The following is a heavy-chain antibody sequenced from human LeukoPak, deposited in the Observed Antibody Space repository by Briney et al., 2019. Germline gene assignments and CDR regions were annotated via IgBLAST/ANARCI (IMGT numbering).Heavy chain of an antibody. Sequence: SETLSLTCTVSGGSISSYYWSWIRQPPGKGLEWIGYIYYSGSTNYNPSLKSRVTVSVDTSKNQFSLKLSSVTAADTAVYYCARAVDGYGAGYYFDYWGQGTLVTVSS. V-gene: IGHV4-59*08. CDR3: ARAVDGYGAGYYFDY. CDR2: IYYSGST. CDR1: GGSISSYY. J-gene: IGHJ4*02. D-gene: IGHD4-17*01.